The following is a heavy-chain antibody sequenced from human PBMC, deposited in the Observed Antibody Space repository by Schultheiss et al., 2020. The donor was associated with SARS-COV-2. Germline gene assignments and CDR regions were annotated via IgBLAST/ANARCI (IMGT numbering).Heavy chain of an antibody. CDR2: IYYSGST. Sequence: SETLSLTCTVSGGSISSGGYYWSWIRQHPGKGLEWTGYIYYSGSTYYNPSLKSRVTISVDTSKNQFSLKLSSVTAADTAVYYCARLTGAGAFDIWGQGTMVTVSS. D-gene: IGHD1-26*01. CDR1: GGSISSGGYY. CDR3: ARLTGAGAFDI. V-gene: IGHV4-31*03. J-gene: IGHJ3*02.